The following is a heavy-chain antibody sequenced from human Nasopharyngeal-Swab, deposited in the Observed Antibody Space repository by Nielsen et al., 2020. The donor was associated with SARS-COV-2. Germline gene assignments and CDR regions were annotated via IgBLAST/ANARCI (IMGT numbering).Heavy chain of an antibody. Sequence: ASVKVSCKASGYTFSSYGISWVRQAPGQGLEWMGWISTYNGDTNYGQKFQGRVTMTTDTATNTAYMELRSLRSDDTAVYYCARDGSSSWYEQLDYWGQGTLVTVSS. CDR1: GYTFSSYG. CDR2: ISTYNGDT. J-gene: IGHJ4*02. V-gene: IGHV1-18*04. CDR3: ARDGSSSWYEQLDY. D-gene: IGHD6-13*01.